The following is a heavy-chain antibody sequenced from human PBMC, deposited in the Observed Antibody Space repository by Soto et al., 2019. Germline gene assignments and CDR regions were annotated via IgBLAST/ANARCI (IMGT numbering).Heavy chain of an antibody. V-gene: IGHV3-21*01. Sequence: EVQLVESGGGLVKPGGSLRLSCAASGFTFSSYSMNWVRQAPGTGLEWVSSISSSSSYIYYADSVKGRFTISRDNAKNSLYLQMNSLRAEDTAVYYCARDLGYYDSSGRRSAFDIWGPGTMVTVSS. CDR2: ISSSSSYI. J-gene: IGHJ3*02. CDR1: GFTFSSYS. D-gene: IGHD3-22*01. CDR3: ARDLGYYDSSGRRSAFDI.